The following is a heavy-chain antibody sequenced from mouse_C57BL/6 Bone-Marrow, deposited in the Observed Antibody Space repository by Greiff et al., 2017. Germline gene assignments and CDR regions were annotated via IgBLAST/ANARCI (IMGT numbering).Heavy chain of an antibody. D-gene: IGHD1-1*01. V-gene: IGHV1-55*01. J-gene: IGHJ2*01. CDR3: ARSWMYYYGSSSDY. CDR1: GYTFTSYW. Sequence: QVQLQQPGAELVKPGASVKMSCKASGYTFTSYWITWVKQRPGQGLEWIGDIYPGSGSTNYNEKFKSKATLTVDTSSSTAYMQLSSLTSEDSAVYYCARSWMYYYGSSSDYWGQGTTLTVSS. CDR2: IYPGSGST.